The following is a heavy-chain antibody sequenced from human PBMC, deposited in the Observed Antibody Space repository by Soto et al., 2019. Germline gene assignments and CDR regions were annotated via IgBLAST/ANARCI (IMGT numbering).Heavy chain of an antibody. Sequence: ESLKSFCKVSGYTFTDYWIGWVRQLPGKVLEWMGIIYPGDSDTRYSPSFQGHVTITVDKSTNTAYLQWNTLRASDTAMYYCARNISNFRYYYYAMAVWGQGPPMTFSS. J-gene: IGHJ6*02. V-gene: IGHV5-51*01. CDR2: IYPGDSDT. D-gene: IGHD4-4*01. CDR3: ARNISNFRYYYYAMAV. CDR1: GYTFTDYW.